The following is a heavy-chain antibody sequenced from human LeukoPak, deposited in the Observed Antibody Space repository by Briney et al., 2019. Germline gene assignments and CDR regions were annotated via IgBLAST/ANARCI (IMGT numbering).Heavy chain of an antibody. J-gene: IGHJ4*02. V-gene: IGHV3-48*03. CDR3: ARDFPSYGNVFDY. CDR1: GFTFSSYE. CDR2: ISSSGSTI. D-gene: IGHD1-1*01. Sequence: GGSLRLSCAASGFTFSSYEMNWVRQAPGKGLEWVSYISSSGSTIYYADSVKGRFTISRDNAKNSLYLQMNSLRAEDTAVYYCARDFPSYGNVFDYWGQGTLVTVSS.